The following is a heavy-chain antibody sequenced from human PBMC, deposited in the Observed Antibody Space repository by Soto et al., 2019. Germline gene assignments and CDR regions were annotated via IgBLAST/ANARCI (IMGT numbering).Heavy chain of an antibody. D-gene: IGHD2-2*01. CDR3: ATATSRICSSTSCYRAGFDP. CDR2: FDPEDGET. V-gene: IGHV1-24*01. J-gene: IGHJ5*02. CDR1: GYTLTELS. Sequence: ASVEVSCKVSGYTLTELSMHWVRQAPGKGLEWMGGFDPEDGETIYAQKFQGRVTMTEDTSTDTAYMELSSLRSEDTAVYYCATATSRICSSTSCYRAGFDPWGQGTLVTVSS.